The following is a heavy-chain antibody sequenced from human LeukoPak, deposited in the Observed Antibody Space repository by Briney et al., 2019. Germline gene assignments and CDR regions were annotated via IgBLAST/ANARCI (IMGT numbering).Heavy chain of an antibody. CDR3: ARDLNCSGGSCYPHGMDV. Sequence: SETLSLTCTVSGYSISSGYYWGWIRQPPGKGLEWIGSIYHSGSTYCNPSLKSRVTISVDTSKNQFSLKLSSVTAADTAVYYCARDLNCSGGSCYPHGMDVWGQGTTVTVSS. CDR2: IYHSGST. V-gene: IGHV4-38-2*02. J-gene: IGHJ6*02. D-gene: IGHD2-15*01. CDR1: GYSISSGYY.